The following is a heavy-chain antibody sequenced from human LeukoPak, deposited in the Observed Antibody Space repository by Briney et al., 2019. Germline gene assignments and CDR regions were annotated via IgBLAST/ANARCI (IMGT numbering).Heavy chain of an antibody. CDR1: GFTFSDNY. CDR3: ARDRVGYNEVDY. Sequence: PGGSLRLSCAASGFTFSDNYMSWIRQAPGKGLEWVSHLSSSGDYTNYADSVKGRFTISRDNAKNSLYLQMNSLSAEDTAVYYCARDRVGYNEVDYWGQGTLVTVSS. V-gene: IGHV3-11*06. J-gene: IGHJ4*02. D-gene: IGHD5-12*01. CDR2: LSSSGDYT.